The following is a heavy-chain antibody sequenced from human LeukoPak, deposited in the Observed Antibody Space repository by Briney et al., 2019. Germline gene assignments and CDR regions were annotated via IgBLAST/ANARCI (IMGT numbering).Heavy chain of an antibody. V-gene: IGHV3-20*04. D-gene: IGHD6-6*01. CDR1: GFTFDDYG. CDR3: ARAYSSSSFFDY. CDR2: INWNGGST. Sequence: GGSLRLSCAASGFTFDDYGMSWVRQAPGKGLEWVSGINWNGGSTGYADSAKGRFTISRDNAKNSLYLQMNSLRAEDTALYYCARAYSSSSFFDYWGQGTLVTVSS. J-gene: IGHJ4*02.